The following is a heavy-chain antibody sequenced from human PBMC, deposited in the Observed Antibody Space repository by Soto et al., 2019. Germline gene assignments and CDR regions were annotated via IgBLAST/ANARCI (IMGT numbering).Heavy chain of an antibody. D-gene: IGHD1-26*01. Sequence: QVQLVQSGAEVKKPGASVKVSCKASGYTFNNYDISWVRQAPGKGLEWMGWISAYNGNTNYAQKFQGRVTMTTDTSTSTAYMEVRSLRFDDKAVYYCARGETPIDYWGQRTLVNVSS. V-gene: IGHV1-18*01. J-gene: IGHJ4*02. CDR3: ARGETPIDY. CDR1: GYTFNNYD. CDR2: ISAYNGNT.